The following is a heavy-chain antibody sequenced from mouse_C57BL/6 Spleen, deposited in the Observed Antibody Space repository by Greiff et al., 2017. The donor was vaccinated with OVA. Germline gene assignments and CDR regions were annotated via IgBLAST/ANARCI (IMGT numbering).Heavy chain of an antibody. Sequence: EVQLQQSGPELVKPGASVKIYCKASGYSFTDYNMNWVKQSNGKSLEWIGVINPNSGTTSYNQKFKGKATLTVDQSSSTAYMQLNSLTSEDSAVYNGARGIHYGSSSYAMDYWGQGTSVTVSS. V-gene: IGHV1-39*01. D-gene: IGHD1-1*01. CDR3: ARGIHYGSSSYAMDY. J-gene: IGHJ4*01. CDR1: GYSFTDYN. CDR2: INPNSGTT.